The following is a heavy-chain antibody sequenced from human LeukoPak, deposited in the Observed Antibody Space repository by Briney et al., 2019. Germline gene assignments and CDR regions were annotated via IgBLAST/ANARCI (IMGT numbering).Heavy chain of an antibody. Sequence: ASVKVSCKASGYTFTRYGISWVRQAPGQGLEWKGWISAYNGNTNYAQKLQGRVTMTTDTSTSTAYMELRSLRSDDTAVYYCARDSADSGYDRSDYWGQGTLVTVSS. V-gene: IGHV1-18*01. CDR3: ARDSADSGYDRSDY. CDR2: ISAYNGNT. J-gene: IGHJ4*02. D-gene: IGHD5-12*01. CDR1: GYTFTRYG.